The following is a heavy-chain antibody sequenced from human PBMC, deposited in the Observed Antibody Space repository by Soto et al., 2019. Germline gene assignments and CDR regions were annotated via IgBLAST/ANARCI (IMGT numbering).Heavy chain of an antibody. Sequence: GESLKISCAASGFTFSSYWMSWVRQAPWKGLEWVANIKQDGSEKYYVDSVKGRFTISRDNAKNSLYLQMNSLRAEDTAVYYCARDRYLSYDHGMDVWGQGTTVTVSS. CDR3: ARDRYLSYDHGMDV. V-gene: IGHV3-7*01. CDR2: IKQDGSEK. D-gene: IGHD2-2*02. CDR1: GFTFSSYW. J-gene: IGHJ6*02.